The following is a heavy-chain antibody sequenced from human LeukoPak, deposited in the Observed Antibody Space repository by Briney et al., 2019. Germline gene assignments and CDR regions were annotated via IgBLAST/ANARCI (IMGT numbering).Heavy chain of an antibody. D-gene: IGHD4-23*01. CDR3: ARRFYGGNSGDAFDI. V-gene: IGHV3-21*01. CDR2: ISSSNNYI. J-gene: IGHJ3*02. CDR1: GFTFSSYT. Sequence: GGSLRLSCTASGFTFSSYTMNWVRQAPGKGLEWVSCISSSNNYIYYADSVKGRYNISRDNAKNSLYLQMNSLRAEDTAVYYCARRFYGGNSGDAFDIWGQGTMVTVSS.